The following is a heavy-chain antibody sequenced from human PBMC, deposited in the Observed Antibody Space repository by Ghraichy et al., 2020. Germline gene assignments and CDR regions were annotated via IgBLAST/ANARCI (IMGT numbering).Heavy chain of an antibody. D-gene: IGHD6-19*01. CDR1: GGSISSSDYY. V-gene: IGHV4-39*01. CDR3: ARHWYISSKNFDS. CDR2: IHSSGST. Sequence: SETLSLTCTVSGGSISSSDYYWGWIRQPPEKGLEWIGSIHSSGSTHYNPSLRSRVTISVDMSKSQLSLQLNSVTAADTAVYYCARHWYISSKNFDSWGQGSLVTVSS. J-gene: IGHJ4*02.